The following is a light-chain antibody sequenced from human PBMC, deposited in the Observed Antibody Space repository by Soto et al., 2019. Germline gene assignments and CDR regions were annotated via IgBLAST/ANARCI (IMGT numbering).Light chain of an antibody. CDR1: SSDVGGYNY. Sequence: QSALTQPGSVSGSPGQSITISCTGTSSDVGGYNYVSWYQQHPGKAPKLMIYEVSNRPSGVSNRFSGSKSGNTASLTISGLQAEDEADYYCSSYTSSSTLGVVFGGGTKLTVL. J-gene: IGLJ2*01. CDR2: EVS. CDR3: SSYTSSSTLGVV. V-gene: IGLV2-14*01.